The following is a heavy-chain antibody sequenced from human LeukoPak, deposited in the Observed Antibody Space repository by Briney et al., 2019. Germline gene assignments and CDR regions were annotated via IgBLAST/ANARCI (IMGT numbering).Heavy chain of an antibody. CDR3: ITAIRSGYYAY. J-gene: IGHJ4*02. V-gene: IGHV3-15*01. Sequence: GGGLRLSCAASGLTFSRAWMTWVRQAPGNGLELVCRIIRQNEDRTHNHDDPVKGTFHILRDDSKHTLYLQMNSLKTEDTAVYHCITAIRSGYYAYWGQGTLVTVSS. CDR2: IIRQNEDRTH. D-gene: IGHD3-22*01. CDR1: GLTFSRAW.